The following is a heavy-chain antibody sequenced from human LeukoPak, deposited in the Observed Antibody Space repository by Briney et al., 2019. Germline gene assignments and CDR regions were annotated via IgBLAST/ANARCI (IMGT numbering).Heavy chain of an antibody. D-gene: IGHD3-22*01. CDR2: IYPGDSDT. V-gene: IGHV5-51*01. J-gene: IGHJ3*02. CDR1: GYSFTSYW. CDR3: ARHQGSYYYDSSGYYLAHAFDI. Sequence: GESLKISCKGSGYSFTSYWIGWVRQMPGKGLEWMGIIYPGDSDTRYSPSFQGQVTISADKSISTAYLQWSSLKASYTAMYYCARHQGSYYYDSSGYYLAHAFDIWGQGTMVTVSS.